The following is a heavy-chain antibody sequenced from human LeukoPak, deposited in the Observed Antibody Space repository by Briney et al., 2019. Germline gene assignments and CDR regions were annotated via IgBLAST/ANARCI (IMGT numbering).Heavy chain of an antibody. CDR3: VRDLHWGGFDV. D-gene: IGHD7-27*01. CDR2: ISPSGDIT. CDR1: GFTFSTYG. V-gene: IGHV3-23*01. Sequence: PGGSLRLSCAASGFTFSTYGMNWVRQAPGKGLEGVSGISPSGDITYYADSVMGRFSISRDNPKSTVSLQMSSLRAEGTALYYCVRDLHWGGFDVWGQGTMVTVSS. J-gene: IGHJ3*01.